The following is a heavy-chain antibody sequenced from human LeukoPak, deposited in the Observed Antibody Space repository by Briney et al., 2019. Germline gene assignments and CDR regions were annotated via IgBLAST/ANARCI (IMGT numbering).Heavy chain of an antibody. CDR1: GYTFTSYG. CDR2: INPNSGGT. D-gene: IGHD3-10*01. CDR3: ARGRITMVRGVIAY. V-gene: IGHV1-2*02. Sequence: ASVKVSCKASGYTFTSYGISWVRQAPGQGLEWMGWINPNSGGTNYAQKFQGRVTMTRDTSISTAYMELSRLRSDDTAVYYCARGRITMVRGVIAYWGQGTLVTVSS. J-gene: IGHJ4*02.